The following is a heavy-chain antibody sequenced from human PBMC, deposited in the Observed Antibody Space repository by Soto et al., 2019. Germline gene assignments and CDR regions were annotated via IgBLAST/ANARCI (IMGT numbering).Heavy chain of an antibody. V-gene: IGHV4-4*02. J-gene: IGHJ6*02. CDR3: ARVTLGYYPTLCDYDYYGMDV. Sequence: QVQLQESGPGLVKPSGTLSLTCAVSGGSISSSNWWSWVRQPPGKGLEWIGEIYHSGSTNYNPSLKSRVTISVDKSKNQFSLKLSSVTAADTAVYYCARVTLGYYPTLCDYDYYGMDVWCQGTTVTVSS. CDR2: IYHSGST. D-gene: IGHD1-26*01. CDR1: GGSISSSNW.